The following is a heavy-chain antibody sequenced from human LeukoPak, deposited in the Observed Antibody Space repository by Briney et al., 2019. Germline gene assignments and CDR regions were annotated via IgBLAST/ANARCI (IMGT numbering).Heavy chain of an antibody. CDR2: IYYSGRT. J-gene: IGHJ5*02. Sequence: SETLSLTCTVSGGSISSYYWSWIRQPPVKGLEWIGYIYYSGRTNYNPSLKSRVAISVDTSKNQFSLKLSSVTAADTAVYYCARVPAAVHPNWFDPWGQGTLVTVPS. D-gene: IGHD2-2*01. V-gene: IGHV4-59*01. CDR1: GGSISSYY. CDR3: ARVPAAVHPNWFDP.